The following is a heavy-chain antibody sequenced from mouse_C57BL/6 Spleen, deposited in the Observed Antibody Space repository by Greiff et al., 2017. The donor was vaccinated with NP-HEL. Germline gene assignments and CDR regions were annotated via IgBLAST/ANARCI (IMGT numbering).Heavy chain of an antibody. CDR3: ASGWDAYFDV. V-gene: IGHV1-26*01. CDR2: INPNNGGT. Sequence: EVQLQQSGPELVKPGASVKISCKASGYTFTDYYMNWVKQSHGKSLEWIGDINPNNGGTSYNQKFKGKATLTVDKSSSTAYMELRSLTSEDSAVYYCASGWDAYFDVWGTGTTVTVSS. CDR1: GYTFTDYY. J-gene: IGHJ1*03. D-gene: IGHD4-1*01.